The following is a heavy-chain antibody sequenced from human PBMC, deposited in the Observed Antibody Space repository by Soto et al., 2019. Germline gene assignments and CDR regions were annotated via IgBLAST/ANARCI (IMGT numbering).Heavy chain of an antibody. D-gene: IGHD4-17*01. Sequence: EVQLLESGGDLVQPGGSLRLSCAASGFSFRSYAMGWVRQAPGKGLEFVGYVYSTGTTYYDPSFQSRVMMSQDTSKNEFSMTLSSLTAADTAVYYCARATYGDLDYWGQGTLVTVSS. CDR2: VYSTGTT. CDR1: GFSFRSYA. V-gene: IGHV3-23*02. CDR3: ARATYGDLDY. J-gene: IGHJ4*02.